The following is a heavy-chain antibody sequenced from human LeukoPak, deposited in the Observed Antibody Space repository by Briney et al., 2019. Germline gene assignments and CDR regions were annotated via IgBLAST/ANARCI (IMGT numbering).Heavy chain of an antibody. CDR2: ISGSGGST. CDR3: ARAIVWFGSDY. CDR1: GFTFSSYA. D-gene: IGHD3-10*01. J-gene: IGHJ4*02. V-gene: IGHV3-23*01. Sequence: GGSLRLSCAASGFTFSSYAMSWVRQAPGKGLEWVSAISGSGGSTYYADSVKGRFTISRDNAKNSLYLQMNSLRAEDTAVYYCARAIVWFGSDYWGQGTLVTVSS.